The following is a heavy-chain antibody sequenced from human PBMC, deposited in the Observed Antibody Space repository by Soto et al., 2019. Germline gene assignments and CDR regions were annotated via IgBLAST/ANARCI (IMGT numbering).Heavy chain of an antibody. D-gene: IGHD1-7*01. CDR1: GFTFSSYA. Sequence: GGSLRLSCAASGFTFSSYAMSWVRQAPGKGLEWVSAISGSGGSTYDADSGKGRFTISRDNSKNKLYLQMNSLRGEDTAVYYTAKDPKGGTTYYYYGMDVWGQGTTVTVSS. V-gene: IGHV3-23*01. CDR3: AKDPKGGTTYYYYGMDV. J-gene: IGHJ6*02. CDR2: ISGSGGST.